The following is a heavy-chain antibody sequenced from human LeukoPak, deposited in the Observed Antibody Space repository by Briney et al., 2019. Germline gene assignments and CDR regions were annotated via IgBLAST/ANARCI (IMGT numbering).Heavy chain of an antibody. Sequence: SETLSLTCTVSGASISDYYWSWIRQAPGKGLEWIGYIYYSGSTNYNPSLKSRVTISVDTSKNQFSLKLSSVTAADTAVYYCASSGSYSSFDYWGQGTLVTVSS. V-gene: IGHV4-59*08. D-gene: IGHD1-26*01. CDR2: IYYSGST. J-gene: IGHJ4*02. CDR1: GASISDYY. CDR3: ASSGSYSSFDY.